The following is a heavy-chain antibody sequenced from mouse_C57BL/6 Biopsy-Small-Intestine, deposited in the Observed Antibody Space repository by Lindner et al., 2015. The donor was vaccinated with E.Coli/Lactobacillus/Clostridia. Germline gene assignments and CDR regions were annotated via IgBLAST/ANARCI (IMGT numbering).Heavy chain of an antibody. V-gene: IGHV5-4*01. D-gene: IGHD1-1*01. J-gene: IGHJ1*03. Sequence: VQLQESGGGSVKPGGSLKLSCAASGFTFSSYAMSWVRQTPEKRLEWVATISDGGSYTYYPDNVKGRFTISRDNAKNNLYLQMSHLKSEDTAMYYCARDQYYYGSSYLWYFDVWGTGTTVTVSS. CDR2: ISDGGSYT. CDR3: ARDQYYYGSSYLWYFDV. CDR1: GFTFSSYA.